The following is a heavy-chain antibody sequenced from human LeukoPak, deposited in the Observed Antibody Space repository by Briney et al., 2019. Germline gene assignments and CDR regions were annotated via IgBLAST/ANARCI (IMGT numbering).Heavy chain of an antibody. CDR3: ARGISLRPARDSSGYYYYYYYMDV. CDR1: GGSFSGYY. CDR2: INHSGST. Sequence: SETLSLTCAAYGGSFSGYYWRWIRQPPGKGLEWIGEINHSGSTNYNPSLKSRVTISVDTSKNQFSLKLSSVTAADTAVYYCARGISLRPARDSSGYYYYYYYMDVWGKGTTVTVSS. J-gene: IGHJ6*03. V-gene: IGHV4-34*01. D-gene: IGHD3-22*01.